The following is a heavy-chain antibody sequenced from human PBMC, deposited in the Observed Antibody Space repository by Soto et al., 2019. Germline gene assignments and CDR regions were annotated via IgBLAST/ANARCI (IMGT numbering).Heavy chain of an antibody. CDR2: ISGSGDST. D-gene: IGHD3-22*01. J-gene: IGHJ4*02. V-gene: IGHV3-23*01. CDR1: GFTFTSYV. Sequence: VGSLRLSCAASGFTFTSYVMSWVRQAPGKGLEWVSAISGSGDSTYYADSVKGRFTISRDNSKNTLYLQMNSLRAEDTAVYYCAKAGMIVVVDECFDYWGQGTLVTVSS. CDR3: AKAGMIVVVDECFDY.